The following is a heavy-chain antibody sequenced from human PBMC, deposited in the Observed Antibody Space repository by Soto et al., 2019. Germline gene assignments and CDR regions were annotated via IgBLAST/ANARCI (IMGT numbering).Heavy chain of an antibody. J-gene: IGHJ3*02. Sequence: AASVKVSCKASGGTFSSYAISWVRQAPGQGLEWMGGIIPIFGTANYAQKFQGRVTITADESTSTAYMELSSLRSEDTAVYYCARENYYDSSGYYGLDAFDIWGQGTMVTVSS. V-gene: IGHV1-69*13. D-gene: IGHD3-22*01. CDR2: IIPIFGTA. CDR3: ARENYYDSSGYYGLDAFDI. CDR1: GGTFSSYA.